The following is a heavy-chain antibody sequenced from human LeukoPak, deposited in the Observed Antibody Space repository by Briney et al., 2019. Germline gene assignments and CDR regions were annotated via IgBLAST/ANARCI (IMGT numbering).Heavy chain of an antibody. Sequence: PGGSLRLSCAASGFTFSSYEMNWVRQAPGKGLEWVSYISSSGSTIYYADSVKGRFTISRDNAKNSLYLQMNSLRAEDTAVYYCFFIKVGGDYWGQGTLVTVSS. CDR2: ISSSGSTI. CDR3: FFIKVGGDY. CDR1: GFTFSSYE. V-gene: IGHV3-48*03. J-gene: IGHJ4*02.